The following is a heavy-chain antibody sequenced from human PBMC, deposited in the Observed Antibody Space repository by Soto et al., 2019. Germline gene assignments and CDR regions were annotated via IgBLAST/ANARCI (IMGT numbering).Heavy chain of an antibody. CDR3: ARGHGDWFDP. CDR1: GDSVSSDSVA. CDR2: TYYRSKWYN. D-gene: IGHD4-17*01. Sequence: QVQLQQSSPGLVKPSQTLSLTCAISGDSVSSDSVAWNWIRQSPSRGLEWLGRTYYRSKWYNDYAVSVKSRISISPDTSKNQFSLQLNSVTPEDKAVYYCARGHGDWFDPWGQGTLVTVSS. J-gene: IGHJ5*02. V-gene: IGHV6-1*01.